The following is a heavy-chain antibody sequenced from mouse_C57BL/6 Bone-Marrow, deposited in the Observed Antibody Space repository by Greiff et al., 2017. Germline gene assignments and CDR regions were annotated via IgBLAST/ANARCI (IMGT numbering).Heavy chain of an antibody. CDR2: ISSGGSYT. J-gene: IGHJ2*01. Sequence: EVKLMESGGDLVKPGGSLKLSCAASGFTFSSYGMSWVRQTPDKRLEWVATISSGGSYTYSPDSVKGRFTISGDNAKNTLYLQMSSLKSEDTAMYYCARQRRLRDYFDYWGQGTTLTVSS. CDR1: GFTFSSYG. D-gene: IGHD3-2*02. V-gene: IGHV5-6*01. CDR3: ARQRRLRDYFDY.